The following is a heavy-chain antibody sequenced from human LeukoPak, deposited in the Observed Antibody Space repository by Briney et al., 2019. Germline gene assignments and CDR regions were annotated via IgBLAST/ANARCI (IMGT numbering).Heavy chain of an antibody. Sequence: SGTLSLTCTVSGGSISSSSYYWGWLRQPPGKGLEWIGSIYYSGSTYYNPSLKSRVTISVDRSKNQFSLKLSSVTAADTAVYYCARAKGRYSGSYRGGSFDYWGQGTLVTVSS. V-gene: IGHV4-39*07. D-gene: IGHD1-26*01. CDR1: GGSISSSSYY. CDR3: ARAKGRYSGSYRGGSFDY. J-gene: IGHJ4*02. CDR2: IYYSGST.